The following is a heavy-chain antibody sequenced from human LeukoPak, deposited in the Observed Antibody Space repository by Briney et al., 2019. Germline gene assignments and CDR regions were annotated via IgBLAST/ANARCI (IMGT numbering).Heavy chain of an antibody. D-gene: IGHD4-17*01. CDR2: ISYDGKHK. Sequence: PGGSLRLSCAASGFTFSNYAMEWVRQAPGKGLEWVALISYDGKHKYYADSMKGRFTISRDNSKNTLYLQMNSLRAEDTAVYYCARDRVSDGDYVWIYYYYYGMDVWGQGTTVTVSS. J-gene: IGHJ6*02. V-gene: IGHV3-30*04. CDR3: ARDRVSDGDYVWIYYYYYGMDV. CDR1: GFTFSNYA.